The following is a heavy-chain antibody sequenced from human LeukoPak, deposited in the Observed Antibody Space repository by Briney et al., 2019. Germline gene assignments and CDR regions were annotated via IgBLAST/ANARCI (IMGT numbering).Heavy chain of an antibody. CDR3: ARDAHGDYYYYMDV. Sequence: ASVKVSCKASGYTLPSYYMYWVRQAPGQGLEWMGIINPSGGSTSYAQKFQGRVTMTRDMSTSTVYMELSSLRSEDTAVCYCARDAHGDYYYYMDVWGKRTTVTVSS. V-gene: IGHV1-46*01. CDR1: GYTLPSYY. CDR2: INPSGGST. J-gene: IGHJ6*03. D-gene: IGHD3-10*01.